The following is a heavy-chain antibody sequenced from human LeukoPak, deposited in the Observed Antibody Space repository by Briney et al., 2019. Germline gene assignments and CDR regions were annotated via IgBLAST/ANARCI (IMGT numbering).Heavy chain of an antibody. CDR1: GFSCSDYY. D-gene: IGHD3-10*01. CDR3: ARGENGSFDH. V-gene: IGHV3-11*05. J-gene: IGHJ4*02. CDR2: ISGSGSDT. Sequence: PGGSLRLSCAASGFSCSDYYMGWIRQAPGKGLEWLSYISGSGSDTNYADSVKGRFTISRDNARNSLYMEMNDLIAEDTAFYYCARGENGSFDHWGQGTLVIVSS.